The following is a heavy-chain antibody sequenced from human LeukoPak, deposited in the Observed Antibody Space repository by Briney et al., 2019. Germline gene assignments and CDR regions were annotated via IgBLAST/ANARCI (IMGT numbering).Heavy chain of an antibody. CDR1: GGSFSGYY. D-gene: IGHD6-19*01. J-gene: IGHJ5*02. V-gene: IGHV4-34*01. CDR3: ARVALKQWLDWFDP. Sequence: KPSETLSLTCAVYGGSFSGYYWSWIRQPPGKGLEWIGEINHSGSTNYNPSLKSRVTISVDTSKNQFSLKLSSVTAADTAVYYCARVALKQWLDWFDPWGQGTLVTVSS. CDR2: INHSGST.